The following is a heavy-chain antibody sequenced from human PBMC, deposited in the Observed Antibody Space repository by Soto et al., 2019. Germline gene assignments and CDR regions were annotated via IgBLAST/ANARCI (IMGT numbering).Heavy chain of an antibody. V-gene: IGHV1-58*01. CDR3: AADLNGGYYDSSGYPDNFDY. CDR1: GFTFTSSA. Sequence: SVKVSCKASGFTFTSSAVQWVRQARGQRLEWIGWIVVGSGNTNYAQKFQERVTITRDMSTSTAYMELSSLRSEDTAVYYCAADLNGGYYDSSGYPDNFDYWGQGTLVTVSS. D-gene: IGHD3-22*01. J-gene: IGHJ4*02. CDR2: IVVGSGNT.